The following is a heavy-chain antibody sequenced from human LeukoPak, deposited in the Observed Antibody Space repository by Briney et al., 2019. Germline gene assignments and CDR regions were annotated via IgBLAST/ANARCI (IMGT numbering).Heavy chain of an antibody. CDR1: GGTFSSYA. J-gene: IGHJ4*02. CDR2: IIPIFGTA. Sequence: SVKVTCKASGGTFSSYAISWVRQAPGQGLEWMGGIIPIFGTANYAQKFKGRVTMTRDTSTSTVYMELSSLRSEDTAVYYCARFAVHRRLTVAGQFGLDYWGQGTLVTVSS. D-gene: IGHD6-19*01. V-gene: IGHV1-69*05. CDR3: ARFAVHRRLTVAGQFGLDY.